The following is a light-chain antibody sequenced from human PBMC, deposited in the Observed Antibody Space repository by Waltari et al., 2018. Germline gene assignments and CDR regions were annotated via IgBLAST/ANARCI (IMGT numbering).Light chain of an antibody. CDR2: WAS. CDR3: QQYYSVPLT. CDR1: QTISYSSNNKNY. V-gene: IGKV4-1*01. J-gene: IGKJ1*01. Sequence: DIVMTQSPDSLAVSLGGRATTNCKSSQTISYSSNNKNYLAWYQKKPGQPPRLLISWASSRESGVPDRFSGSGSGTDFTLTISSLQVEDVAIYYCQQYYSVPLTFGQGTKVGIK.